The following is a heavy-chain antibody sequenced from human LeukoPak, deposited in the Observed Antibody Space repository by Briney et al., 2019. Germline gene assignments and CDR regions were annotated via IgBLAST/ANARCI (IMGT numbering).Heavy chain of an antibody. J-gene: IGHJ6*03. CDR3: ARGAAYCGGDCYPTGYYMDV. D-gene: IGHD2-21*02. CDR2: IYSGGST. Sequence: NPGGSLRLSCAASGFTVSSNYMSCVRQAPGKGLEWVSVIYSGGSTYYADSVKGRFTISRDNSKNTLYLQMNSLRAEDTAVYYCARGAAYCGGDCYPTGYYMDVWGKGTTVTVSS. CDR1: GFTVSSNY. V-gene: IGHV3-53*01.